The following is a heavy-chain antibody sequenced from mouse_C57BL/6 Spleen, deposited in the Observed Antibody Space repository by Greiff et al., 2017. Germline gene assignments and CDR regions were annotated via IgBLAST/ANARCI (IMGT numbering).Heavy chain of an antibody. CDR2: INPNNGGT. D-gene: IGHD2-5*01. J-gene: IGHJ1*03. V-gene: IGHV1-22*01. CDR3: ARDGVYSNYVDWYFDV. Sequence: VQLQQSGPELVKPGASVKMSCKASGYTFTDYNMHWVKQSHGKSLEWIGYINPNNGGTSYNQKFKGKATLTVNKSSSTAYMELRSLTSEDSAVYYCARDGVYSNYVDWYFDVWGTGTTVTVSS. CDR1: GYTFTDYN.